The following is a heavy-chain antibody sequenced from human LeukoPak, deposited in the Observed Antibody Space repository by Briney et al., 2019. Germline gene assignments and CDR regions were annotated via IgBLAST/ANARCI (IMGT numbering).Heavy chain of an antibody. CDR2: IKQDGSEK. CDR3: ARRQGSYFDTSGYYYG. Sequence: TGGSLRLSCAASGFTFSSYWMSWVRQAPGKGVEWVANIKQDGSEKYYVDSVKGGFTISRDNAKNSLYLQMNSLRAEDTAVYYCARRQGSYFDTSGYYYGWGQGTLVTVSS. V-gene: IGHV3-7*01. D-gene: IGHD3-22*01. J-gene: IGHJ4*02. CDR1: GFTFSSYW.